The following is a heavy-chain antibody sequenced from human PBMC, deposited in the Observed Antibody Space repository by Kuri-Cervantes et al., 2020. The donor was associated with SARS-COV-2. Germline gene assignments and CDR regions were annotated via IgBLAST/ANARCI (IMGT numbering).Heavy chain of an antibody. Sequence: LSLTCAASGFTFSSYGMHWVRQAPGKGLEWVAFIRYDGSNKYYADSVKGRFTISRDNSKNTLYLQMHSLRAEDTAVYYCATLMGWELPAYYYYYYMDVWGKGTTVTVSS. V-gene: IGHV3-30*02. CDR3: ATLMGWELPAYYYYYYMDV. CDR2: IRYDGSNK. CDR1: GFTFSSYG. J-gene: IGHJ6*03. D-gene: IGHD1-26*01.